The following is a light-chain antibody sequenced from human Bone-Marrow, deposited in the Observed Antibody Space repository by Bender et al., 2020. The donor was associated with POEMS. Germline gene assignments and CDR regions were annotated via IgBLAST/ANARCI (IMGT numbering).Light chain of an antibody. V-gene: IGLV1-44*01. CDR2: SNY. J-gene: IGLJ3*02. CDR1: DSNFGGNN. CDR3: QSYDSSLSAWV. Sequence: QSVLTQPPSASGTPGQSVIISCSGTDSNFGGNNVNWYQHLPGTAPRLVVYSNYQRPSGVPERFSGSSSGNTVTLTISATQAMDEADYYCQSYDSSLSAWVFGGGTKLTVL.